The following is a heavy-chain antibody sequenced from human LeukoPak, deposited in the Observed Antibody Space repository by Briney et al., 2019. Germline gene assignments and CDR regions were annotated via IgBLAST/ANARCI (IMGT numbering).Heavy chain of an antibody. J-gene: IGHJ4*02. CDR3: ARAEISDYGDYADY. V-gene: IGHV3-21*01. CDR1: GFTFSSYS. D-gene: IGHD4-17*01. Sequence: PGGSLRLSCAGSGFTFSSYSMNWVRQAPGKGLEWVSSISSSSSYIYYADSVKGRFTISRDNAKNSLYLQMNSLRAEDTAVYYCARAEISDYGDYADYWGQGTLVTVSS. CDR2: ISSSSSYI.